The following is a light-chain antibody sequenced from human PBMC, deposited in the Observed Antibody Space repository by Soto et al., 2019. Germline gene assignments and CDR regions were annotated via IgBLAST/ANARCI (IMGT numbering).Light chain of an antibody. CDR3: HQYINWPLYT. J-gene: IGKJ2*01. CDR1: QSVSSN. Sequence: EIVMTQSPATLSVSPGERATLSCRASQSVSSNLAWYQQKPGQAPRLLIYGASTRATGIPARFSGSGSGTAFTLTISSLQSEDFAVYFCHQYINWPLYTFGQGTKLEIK. CDR2: GAS. V-gene: IGKV3D-15*01.